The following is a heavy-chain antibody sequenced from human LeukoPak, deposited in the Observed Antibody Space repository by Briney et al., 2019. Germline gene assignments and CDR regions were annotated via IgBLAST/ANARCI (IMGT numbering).Heavy chain of an antibody. Sequence: PGGSLRLSCAASEFTVSNNYMSWVRQAPGKGLEWVSIIYSGGNTYYADSVKGRFTISRDNSNSTLYLQMNSLRAEDTAVYYCARDPDDYGDYSYFDYWGQGTLVTVSS. CDR2: IYSGGNT. CDR3: ARDPDDYGDYSYFDY. V-gene: IGHV3-66*01. J-gene: IGHJ4*02. D-gene: IGHD4-17*01. CDR1: EFTVSNNY.